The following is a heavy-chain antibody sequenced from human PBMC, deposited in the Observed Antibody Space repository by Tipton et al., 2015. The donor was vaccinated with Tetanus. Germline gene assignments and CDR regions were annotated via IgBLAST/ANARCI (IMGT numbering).Heavy chain of an antibody. V-gene: IGHV1-18*04. CDR1: GYNYTSYG. CDR2: ISAYNGNT. D-gene: IGHD2-8*02. Sequence: QLVQSGAEVKKPGASVKVSCKASGYNYTSYGISWVRQAPGQGLEWMGWISAYNGNTNYAQKLQGRVTMTTDTSTSTAYMELSSLRSDAPAVYYCARSMGTRPPTGSGMDVWGQGTPVTVSS. J-gene: IGHJ6*02. CDR3: ARSMGTRPPTGSGMDV.